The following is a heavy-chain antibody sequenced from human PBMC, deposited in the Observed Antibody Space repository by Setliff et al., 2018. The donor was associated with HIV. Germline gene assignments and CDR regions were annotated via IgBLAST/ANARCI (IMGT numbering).Heavy chain of an antibody. Sequence: SETLSLTCTVSGGSIRSHYWSWIRQAPGKGLEWIGNIYYSGSTNYNPSLKSRVTISVDTSKNQLFLNLTSVTAADTAVYYCARGSHASFWTGYGEMYFDPWGQGTQVTVSS. V-gene: IGHV4-59*11. D-gene: IGHD3-3*01. CDR3: ARGSHASFWTGYGEMYFDP. CDR2: IYYSGST. CDR1: GGSIRSHY. J-gene: IGHJ5*02.